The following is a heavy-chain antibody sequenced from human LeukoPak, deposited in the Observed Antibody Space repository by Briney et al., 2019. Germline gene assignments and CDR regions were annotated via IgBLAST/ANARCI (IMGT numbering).Heavy chain of an antibody. CDR1: GGSFSYYY. Sequence: SETLSLTCAVYGGSFSYYYWSWIRQPPGKGLEWIGEINHSGITNYNPSLKSRVTISVDTSKNQFSLKLSSVTAADTAVYYCARGGQPSGYDGEGIDYWGQGTLVTVSS. V-gene: IGHV4-34*01. CDR3: ARGGQPSGYDGEGIDY. CDR2: INHSGIT. D-gene: IGHD5-12*01. J-gene: IGHJ4*02.